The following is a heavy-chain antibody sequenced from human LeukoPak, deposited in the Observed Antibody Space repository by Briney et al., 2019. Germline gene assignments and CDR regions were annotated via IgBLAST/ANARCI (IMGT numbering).Heavy chain of an antibody. Sequence: PGGSLRLSCAASGFTFSNYWMHWVRHTPGKGLVWVSRIISDGSSTSYADSVKGRFTFSRDNAKNTLYLQMNSLRAEDTAVYYCARVGSLRYFDRSYYFDYWGQGTLVTVSS. CDR3: ARVGSLRYFDRSYYFDY. D-gene: IGHD3-9*01. CDR1: GFTFSNYW. V-gene: IGHV3-74*01. J-gene: IGHJ4*02. CDR2: IISDGSST.